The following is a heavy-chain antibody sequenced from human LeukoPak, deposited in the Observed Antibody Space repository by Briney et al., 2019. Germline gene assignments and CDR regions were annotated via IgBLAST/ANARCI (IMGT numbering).Heavy chain of an antibody. V-gene: IGHV4-39*07. D-gene: IGHD3-22*01. Sequence: SETLSLTCTVSGGSISTSIYYWGWIRQPPGKGLEWIGNIYYSGSAYYNPSLKSRVTMSVDTSKNQFSLKLSSVTAADTAVYYCARLSHDGSGYRPDFWGQGTLVTVSS. CDR2: IYYSGSA. CDR3: ARLSHDGSGYRPDF. J-gene: IGHJ4*02. CDR1: GGSISTSIYY.